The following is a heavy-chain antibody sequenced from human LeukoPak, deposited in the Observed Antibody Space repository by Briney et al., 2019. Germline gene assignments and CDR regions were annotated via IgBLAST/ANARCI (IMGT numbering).Heavy chain of an antibody. V-gene: IGHV6-1*01. D-gene: IGHD4-11*01. CDR2: TYYRSKWYN. J-gene: IGHJ4*02. Sequence: SQTLSLTFAISGDSVSNNSAAWNWIRQSPSRGLEWLGRTYYRSKWYNDYAVSMESRITINPDTSKNHFSLQLNSVTPEDTAVYYCARGHSRLFDFWGQGTLVTVSS. CDR1: GDSVSNNSAA. CDR3: ARGHSRLFDF.